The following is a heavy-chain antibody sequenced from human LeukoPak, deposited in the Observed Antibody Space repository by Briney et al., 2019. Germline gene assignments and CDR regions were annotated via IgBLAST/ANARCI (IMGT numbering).Heavy chain of an antibody. D-gene: IGHD2-2*01. V-gene: IGHV1-2*02. Sequence: GASVKVSCKASGYAFASYGISWVRQAPGQGLEWMGWIIPNSGVTKYAQKFQGRVTMTRDTSVSTAYMELTSLRSDDTALYYCARISRSHDAFDIWGQGTMVTVSS. CDR1: GYAFASYG. CDR3: ARISRSHDAFDI. J-gene: IGHJ3*02. CDR2: IIPNSGVT.